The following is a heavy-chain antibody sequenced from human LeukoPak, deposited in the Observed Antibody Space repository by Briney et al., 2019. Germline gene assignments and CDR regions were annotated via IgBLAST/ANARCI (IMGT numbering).Heavy chain of an antibody. J-gene: IGHJ3*02. Sequence: ASVKVSCKASGYTFTGYYMHWVRQAPGQGLEWMGWINPNSGGTNYAQKFQGRVTMTEDTSTDTAYMELSSLRSEDTAVYYCASPGGSGYASDAFDIWGQGTMVTVSS. CDR3: ASPGGSGYASDAFDI. D-gene: IGHD5-12*01. CDR2: INPNSGGT. V-gene: IGHV1-2*02. CDR1: GYTFTGYY.